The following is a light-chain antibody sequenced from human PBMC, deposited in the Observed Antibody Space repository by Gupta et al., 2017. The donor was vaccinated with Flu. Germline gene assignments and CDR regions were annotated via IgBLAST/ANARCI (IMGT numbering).Light chain of an antibody. Sequence: QSALTQPASVSGSPGQSINISCTGTSSDVGGYNYVSWYQHHPGKAPKLMIYDVTNRPSGVSNRFSASKSGNTASLTISGLQAEDEADYYCSSYTSSSTPWVFGGGTKLTVL. V-gene: IGLV2-14*01. CDR3: SSYTSSSTPWV. J-gene: IGLJ3*02. CDR1: SSDVGGYNY. CDR2: DVT.